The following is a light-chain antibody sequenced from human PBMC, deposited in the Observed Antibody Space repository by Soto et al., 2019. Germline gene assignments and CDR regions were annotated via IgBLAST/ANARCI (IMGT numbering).Light chain of an antibody. CDR2: DAS. V-gene: IGKV3-11*01. J-gene: IGKJ5*01. Sequence: EIVLTQSPATLSLSPGERATLSWRASQSVSSHLAWFQQRPGQAPRLLIYDASNRATGIPARFSGRGSGTDFTLTISSLEPEDFAVYYCQQRSSAITFGQGTRLEIK. CDR3: QQRSSAIT. CDR1: QSVSSH.